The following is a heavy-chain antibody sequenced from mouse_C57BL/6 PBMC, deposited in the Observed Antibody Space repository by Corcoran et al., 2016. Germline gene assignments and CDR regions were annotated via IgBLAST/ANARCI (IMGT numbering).Heavy chain of an antibody. CDR2: IYPGSGNT. CDR3: ARSPYGSSSYYFDY. Sequence: QVQLKQSGAELVRPGASVKLSCKASGYTFTDYYINWVKQRPGQGLEWIARIYPGSGNTYYNEKFKGKATLTAEKSSSTAYMQLSSLTSEDSAVYFCARSPYGSSSYYFDYWGQGTTLTVSS. CDR1: GYTFTDYY. D-gene: IGHD1-1*01. J-gene: IGHJ2*01. V-gene: IGHV1-76*01.